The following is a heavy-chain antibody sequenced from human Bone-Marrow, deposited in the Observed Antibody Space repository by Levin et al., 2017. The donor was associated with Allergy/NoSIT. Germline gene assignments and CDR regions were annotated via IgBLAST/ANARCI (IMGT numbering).Heavy chain of an antibody. J-gene: IGHJ4*02. CDR3: ARGGDWNFEY. V-gene: IGHV4-4*02. CDR1: GDSISSNKW. CDR2: IHHSKGT. D-gene: IGHD2-21*02. Sequence: PSETLSLTCAVSGDSISSNKWWSWVRQPPGKGLEWIGEIHHSKGTNYSPSLKSRVTMSVDKSKNQFSLTLRSVTAADTAVYYCARGGDWNFEYWGQGTLVTVSS.